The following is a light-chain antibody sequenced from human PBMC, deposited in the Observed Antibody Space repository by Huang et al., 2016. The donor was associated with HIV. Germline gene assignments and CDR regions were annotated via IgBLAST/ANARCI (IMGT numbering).Light chain of an antibody. CDR3: QQYQSVPWT. Sequence: DIQMTQSPSSLSASVGDRVTIICRASQGISKSLAWYQQIPGKAPKLLLYATSKLESGAPSRFSGSGSGTHYTLTISTLQPEDLATYYCQQYQSVPWTFGQGTKVAI. CDR2: ATS. V-gene: IGKV1-NL1*01. CDR1: QGISKS. J-gene: IGKJ1*01.